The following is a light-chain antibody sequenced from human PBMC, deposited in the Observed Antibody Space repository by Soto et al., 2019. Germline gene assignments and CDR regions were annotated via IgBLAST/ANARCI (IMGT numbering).Light chain of an antibody. CDR2: RGS. V-gene: IGKV1-5*03. CDR1: QSISSW. CDR3: QQYDTSSPT. Sequence: DTQMTQSPSTLSASVGDRVTITCRASQSISSWLAGYQQRPWRAPQLLIYRGSILQRGVPSRFSGSGYGTEFTLTISTLQPDDFATYYCQQYDTSSPTFGQGTKVEIK. J-gene: IGKJ1*01.